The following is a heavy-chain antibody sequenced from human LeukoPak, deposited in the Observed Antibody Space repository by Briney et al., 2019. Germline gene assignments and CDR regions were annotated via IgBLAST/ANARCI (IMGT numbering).Heavy chain of an antibody. V-gene: IGHV3-23*01. CDR3: AKAMTTVTLFDH. CDR1: GFTFSSYA. Sequence: TGGSLRLSCAASGFTFSSYAMSWVRQAPGKGLEWVSAISGSGGSTYYADSVKGRFTISRDNSKNTLHLQMNSLRAEDTAIYYCAKAMTTVTLFDHRGQGTLVTVSS. CDR2: ISGSGGST. J-gene: IGHJ4*02. D-gene: IGHD4-17*01.